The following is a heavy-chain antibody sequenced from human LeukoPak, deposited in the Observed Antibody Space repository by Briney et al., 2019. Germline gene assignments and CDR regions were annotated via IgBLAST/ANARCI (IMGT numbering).Heavy chain of an antibody. CDR3: ARPANYYYDSSGELDY. D-gene: IGHD3-22*01. J-gene: IGHJ4*02. CDR2: IIPILGIA. Sequence: WASVKVSCKASGGTFSSYAISWVRQAPGQGLEWMGRIIPILGIANYAQKFQGRVTITADKSTSTAYMELSSLRSEDTAVYYCARPANYYYDSSGELDYWGQGTLVTVSS. CDR1: GGTFSSYA. V-gene: IGHV1-69*04.